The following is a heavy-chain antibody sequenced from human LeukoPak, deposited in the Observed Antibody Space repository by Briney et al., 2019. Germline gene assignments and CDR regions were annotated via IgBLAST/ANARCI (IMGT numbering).Heavy chain of an antibody. V-gene: IGHV4-4*02. CDR2: IYHNGST. CDR3: ARSPRAYRYYYYGMDV. CDR1: GGSISSSNW. D-gene: IGHD5-18*01. J-gene: IGHJ6*02. Sequence: SETLSLTCAVSGGSISSSNWWSWVRQPPGKGLEWIGGIYHNGSTNYNPSLKSRVTISVDKSKNQFSLKLSSVTAADTAVYYCARSPRAYRYYYYGMDVWGQGTTVTVSS.